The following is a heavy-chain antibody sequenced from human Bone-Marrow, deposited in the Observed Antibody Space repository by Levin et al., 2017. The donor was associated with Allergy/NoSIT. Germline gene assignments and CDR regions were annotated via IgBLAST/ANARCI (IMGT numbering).Heavy chain of an antibody. J-gene: IGHJ6*03. CDR3: ARDLSGYSSSSGYYYYYYMDV. D-gene: IGHD6-6*01. CDR2: INPNSGGT. V-gene: IGHV1-2*06. Sequence: GESLKVSCKASGYTFTGYYMHWVRQAPGQGLEWMGRINPNSGGTNYAQKFQGRVTMTRDTSISTAYMELSRLRSDDTAVYYCARDLSGYSSSSGYYYYYYMDVWGKGTTVTVSS. CDR1: GYTFTGYY.